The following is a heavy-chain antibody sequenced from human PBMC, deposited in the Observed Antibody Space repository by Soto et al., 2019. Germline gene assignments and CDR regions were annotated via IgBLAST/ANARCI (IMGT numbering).Heavy chain of an antibody. Sequence: QVQLVQSGAEVKKPGSSVKVSCKASGGTFSSYAISWVRQAPGQGLEWMGGIIPIFGTANYAQKFQGRVTITADESTSTAYMELSSLRSEDTAVYYCARGPYYYDSSGYYLGAFDIWGQGTMVTVSS. D-gene: IGHD3-22*01. CDR2: IIPIFGTA. CDR1: GGTFSSYA. V-gene: IGHV1-69*12. CDR3: ARGPYYYDSSGYYLGAFDI. J-gene: IGHJ3*02.